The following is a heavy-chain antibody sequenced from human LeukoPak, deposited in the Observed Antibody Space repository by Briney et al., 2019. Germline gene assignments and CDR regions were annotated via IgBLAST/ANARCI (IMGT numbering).Heavy chain of an antibody. V-gene: IGHV4-59*01. D-gene: IGHD6-13*01. CDR1: GGSISSYY. CDR2: IYYSGST. CDR3: ARAYSSSSYYFDY. J-gene: IGHJ4*02. Sequence: SETLSLTCTVSGGSISSYYWSWIRQPPGKGLEWIGYIYYSGSTNYNPSLKSRVTISVDTSKNQFSLKLSSVTAADTAVYYCARAYSSSSYYFDYWGQGTLVTVSS.